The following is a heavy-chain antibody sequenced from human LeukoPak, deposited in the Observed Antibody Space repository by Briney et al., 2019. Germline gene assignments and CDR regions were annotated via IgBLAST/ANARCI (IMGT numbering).Heavy chain of an antibody. V-gene: IGHV1-2*02. J-gene: IGHJ4*02. CDR1: GYTFTGYY. Sequence: ASVKVSCKSSGYTFTGYYMHWVRQPPGQGLEGMGLINPKSGETNYEQTLQGRVTMTRDTSISTAYMELSRLRSDDTGVYYCVRWGGGSYYSPLFDYWGGGTLVTVSS. CDR2: INPKSGET. D-gene: IGHD1-26*01. CDR3: VRWGGGSYYSPLFDY.